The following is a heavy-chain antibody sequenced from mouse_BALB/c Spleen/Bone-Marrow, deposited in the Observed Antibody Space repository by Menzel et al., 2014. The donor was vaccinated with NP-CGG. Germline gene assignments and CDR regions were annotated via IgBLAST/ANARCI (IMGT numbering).Heavy chain of an antibody. CDR2: IDPANGNT. Sequence: EVKLVESGAELVKPGASVELSCTASGFNIKDTYMHWVKQRPEQGLEWIGRIDPANGNTKYDPKFQGKATITADTSSNTAYLQLSSLTSEDTAVYYCATLTTVVDAMDYWGQGTSVTVSS. D-gene: IGHD1-1*01. CDR3: ATLTTVVDAMDY. V-gene: IGHV14-3*02. CDR1: GFNIKDTY. J-gene: IGHJ4*01.